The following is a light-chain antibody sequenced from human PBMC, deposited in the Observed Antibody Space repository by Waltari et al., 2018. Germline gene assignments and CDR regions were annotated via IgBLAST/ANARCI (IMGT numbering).Light chain of an antibody. CDR2: DVS. Sequence: QSALTQPRSVSGSPGQSVTISCPGTSSDVGGYNYVSWYQQHPGNAPKLMIYDVSKRPSGVPDRFSGSKSGNTASLTISGLQAEDEADYYCCSYAGSYTLVFGGGTKLTVL. J-gene: IGLJ2*01. V-gene: IGLV2-11*01. CDR3: CSYAGSYTLV. CDR1: SSDVGGYNY.